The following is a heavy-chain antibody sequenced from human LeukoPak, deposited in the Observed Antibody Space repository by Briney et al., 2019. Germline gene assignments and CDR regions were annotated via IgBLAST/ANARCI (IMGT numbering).Heavy chain of an antibody. CDR3: AREPGDSSGWSE. CDR1: GFTFTSYS. CDR2: VSSSSNYI. Sequence: GGSLRLSCAASGFTFTSYSMNWVRQAPGKGLEWVSSVSSSSNYIYYADSVKGRFTISRDNAKNSLYLQMNSLRAEDTAVYYCAREPGDSSGWSEWGQGTLVTVSS. D-gene: IGHD6-19*01. V-gene: IGHV3-21*01. J-gene: IGHJ4*02.